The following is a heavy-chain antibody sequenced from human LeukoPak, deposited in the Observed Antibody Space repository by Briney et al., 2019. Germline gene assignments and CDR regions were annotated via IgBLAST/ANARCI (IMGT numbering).Heavy chain of an antibody. CDR3: ATWPYSSGSGDY. J-gene: IGHJ4*02. D-gene: IGHD6-19*01. CDR2: IYYSGST. Sequence: SETLSLTCTVSGGSISSYYWSWTRQPPGKGLEWIGYIYYSGSTNYNPSLKSRVTISVDTSKNQFSLKLSSVTAADTAVYYCATWPYSSGSGDYWGQGTLVTVSS. V-gene: IGHV4-59*01. CDR1: GGSISSYY.